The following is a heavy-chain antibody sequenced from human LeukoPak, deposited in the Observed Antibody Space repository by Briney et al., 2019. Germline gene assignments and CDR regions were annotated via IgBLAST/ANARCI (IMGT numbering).Heavy chain of an antibody. J-gene: IGHJ5*02. CDR1: GYTFTSYD. CDR3: ARGGLIVGYYDFWSGGNWFDP. V-gene: IGHV1-8*03. CDR2: MNPNSGNT. D-gene: IGHD3-3*01. Sequence: ASVKVSCKASGYTFTSYDINWVRQATGQGLEWMGWMNPNSGNTGYAQKFQGRVTITRNTSISTAYMELSSLRSEDTAVYYCARGGLIVGYYDFWSGGNWFDPWGQGTLVTVSS.